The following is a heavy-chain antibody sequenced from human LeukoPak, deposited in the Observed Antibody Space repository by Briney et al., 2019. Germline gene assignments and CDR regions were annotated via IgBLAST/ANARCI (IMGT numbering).Heavy chain of an antibody. CDR1: GGSISSYY. CDR2: IYYSGST. CDR3: ARESHFFDY. V-gene: IGHV4-59*01. Sequence: SETLSLTCTVSGGSISSYYWSWIRQPPGKGLEWIGYIYYSGSTNYNPSLKSRVTISVDTSKNQFSLKLSSVTAADTAVYYCARESHFFDYWGQGTLVTVSS. J-gene: IGHJ4*02.